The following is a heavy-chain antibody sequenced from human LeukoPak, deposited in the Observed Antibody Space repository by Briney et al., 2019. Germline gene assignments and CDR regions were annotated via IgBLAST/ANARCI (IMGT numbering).Heavy chain of an antibody. CDR1: GGTFSSYA. D-gene: IGHD1-26*01. CDR2: IIPIFGTA. CDR3: AREVGIRGHFDY. J-gene: IGHJ4*02. V-gene: IGHV1-69*01. Sequence: ASVKVSCKASGGTFSSYAISWVRQAPGQGLEWMGGIIPIFGTANYAQKFQGRVTITADESTSTAYMELSSLRSQDTAVYYCAREVGIRGHFDYWGRGTPVTVSS.